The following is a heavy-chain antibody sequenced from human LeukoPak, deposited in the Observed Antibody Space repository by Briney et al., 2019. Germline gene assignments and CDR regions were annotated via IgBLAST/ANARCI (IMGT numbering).Heavy chain of an antibody. V-gene: IGHV4-59*12. J-gene: IGHJ6*02. CDR1: GGSISTYY. CDR2: IYYNGAT. D-gene: IGHD3-10*01. CDR3: ARDLEYYYGSGGMDV. Sequence: SETLSLTCTVSGGSISTYYWSWIRQPPGKGLEWIGYIYYNGATDYNPSLKSRVTISVDTSKNEFSLKLSSVTAADTAVYYCARDLEYYYGSGGMDVWGQGTTVTVSS.